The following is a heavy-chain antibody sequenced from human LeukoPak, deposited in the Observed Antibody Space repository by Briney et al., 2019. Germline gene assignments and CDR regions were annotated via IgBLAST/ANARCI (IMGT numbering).Heavy chain of an antibody. V-gene: IGHV5-51*01. CDR2: IYPDDSDT. Sequence: GESLKISCKHSEYSFPTYCIGWVRQMPGKGLEWMGIIYPDDSDTRYSPSFQGQVTISADKSITTAYLQWSSLKAADTAMYYCAIGRGGQQLGDYWGQGTLVTVSS. CDR1: EYSFPTYC. J-gene: IGHJ4*02. D-gene: IGHD6-13*01. CDR3: AIGRGGQQLGDY.